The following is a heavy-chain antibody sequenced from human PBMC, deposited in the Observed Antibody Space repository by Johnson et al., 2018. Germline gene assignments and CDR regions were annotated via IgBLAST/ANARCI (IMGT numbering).Heavy chain of an antibody. Sequence: QVQLVQSGGGVVQPGRSXRLSCAASGFTFTNYAMHWVRQAPGKGLEWVAVISYDGSNKYYADSVKGRFTISRDNSKNTLYLQMTSLRTEDTALYYCAKGRSGYYSDAFDIWGQGTMVTVSS. CDR3: AKGRSGYYSDAFDI. V-gene: IGHV3-30-3*01. J-gene: IGHJ3*02. D-gene: IGHD3-22*01. CDR1: GFTFTNYA. CDR2: ISYDGSNK.